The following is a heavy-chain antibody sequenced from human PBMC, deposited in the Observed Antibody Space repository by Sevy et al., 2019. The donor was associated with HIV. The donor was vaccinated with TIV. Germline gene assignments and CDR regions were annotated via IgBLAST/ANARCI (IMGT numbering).Heavy chain of an antibody. CDR2: RFYSGGA. J-gene: IGHJ5*02. CDR1: GGSISSSRHY. Sequence: SETLSLSCNVSGGSISSSRHYWGWIRQSPGKRLEWIGSRFYSGGAYYNPSLQSRVTMSVDTTKNQFSLNVKSVTAADTAVYCCARHPLGNWFDLWGQGILVTVSS. V-gene: IGHV4-39*01. D-gene: IGHD3-16*01. CDR3: ARHPLGNWFDL.